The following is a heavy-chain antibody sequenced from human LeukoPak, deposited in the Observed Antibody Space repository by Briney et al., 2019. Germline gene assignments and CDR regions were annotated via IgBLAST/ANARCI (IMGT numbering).Heavy chain of an antibody. D-gene: IGHD2-2*01. V-gene: IGHV3-48*01. J-gene: IGHJ3*02. CDR2: ISSSSSTI. Sequence: PGGSLRLSCAASGFTFSSYSMNWVRQAPGKGLEWVSYISSSSSTIYYADSVKGRFTISRDNAKNSLYLQMNSLRAEDTAVYYCARVEGGNQLPPLAAFDIWGQGTMVTVSS. CDR3: ARVEGGNQLPPLAAFDI. CDR1: GFTFSSYS.